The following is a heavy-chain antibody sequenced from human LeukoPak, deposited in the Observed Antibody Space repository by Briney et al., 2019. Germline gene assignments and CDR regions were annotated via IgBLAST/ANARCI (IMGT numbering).Heavy chain of an antibody. CDR2: IYTSGST. Sequence: SQTLSLTCTVSGGSISSGSYYWSWIRQPAGKGLEWIGRIYTSGSTNYNPSLKSRVTISVDTSKNQFSLKLSSVTAADTAVYYCARNPYGSGNYYSVDYWGQGTLVTVSS. CDR3: ARNPYGSGNYYSVDY. V-gene: IGHV4-61*02. D-gene: IGHD3-10*01. J-gene: IGHJ4*02. CDR1: GGSISSGSYY.